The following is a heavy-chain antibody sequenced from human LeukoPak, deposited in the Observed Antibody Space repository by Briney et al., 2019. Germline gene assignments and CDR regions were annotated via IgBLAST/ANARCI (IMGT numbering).Heavy chain of an antibody. CDR1: GGSFSGYY. V-gene: IGHV4-34*01. CDR2: INHSGST. CDR3: ARASRSAFDY. Sequence: SETLSLTCAVYGGSFSGYYWSWIRQPPGKGLEWIGEINHSGSTNYNPSLKSRVTISVDTSKNQFSLKLSSVTAADTAVYYCARASRSAFDYWGQGTLVTVSS. J-gene: IGHJ4*02.